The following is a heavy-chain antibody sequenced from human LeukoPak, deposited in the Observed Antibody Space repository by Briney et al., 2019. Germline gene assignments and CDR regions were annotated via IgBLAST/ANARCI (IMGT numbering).Heavy chain of an antibody. D-gene: IGHD6-19*01. CDR3: ARHASVSGNWPRPLHY. Sequence: SETLSLTCTVSGGSISSSSYYWGWLRQPPGKGLEWIGNIYYTGSTYYNPSLKSRVTISVDTSKNKFSLELTSVTAADTAVYYCARHASVSGNWPRPLHYWGQGSLVTVSS. CDR2: IYYTGST. V-gene: IGHV4-39*01. J-gene: IGHJ4*02. CDR1: GGSISSSSYY.